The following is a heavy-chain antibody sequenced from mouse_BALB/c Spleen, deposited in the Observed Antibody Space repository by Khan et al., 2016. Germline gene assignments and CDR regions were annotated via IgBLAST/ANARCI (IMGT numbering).Heavy chain of an antibody. D-gene: IGHD2-1*01. CDR2: IYPGNVNT. V-gene: IGHV1S56*01. J-gene: IGHJ2*01. Sequence: QVQLQQPGPELVKPGASVRISCKASGYTFTSYYIHWVKQRPGQGLEWIGWIYPGNVNTKYHEKFKGKATLTADKSSSTAYMQLSSLTSEVSAVYFCVSYYGNYCDYCGQGTTLTVSS. CDR3: VSYYGNYCDY. CDR1: GYTFTSYY.